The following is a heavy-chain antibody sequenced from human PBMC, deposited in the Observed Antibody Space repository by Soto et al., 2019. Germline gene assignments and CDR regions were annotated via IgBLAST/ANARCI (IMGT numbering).Heavy chain of an antibody. CDR2: IVVGSGNT. D-gene: IGHD3-22*01. J-gene: IGHJ4*02. CDR3: AADLYDSSDVKDLGVY. CDR1: GSTFTNFA. Sequence: SVKVSCKASGSTFTNFAVQWVRQARGQRLEWIGWIVVGSGNTNYAQKFQERVTITRDMSTSTAYMELSSLRSEDTAVYYCAADLYDSSDVKDLGVYWAQ. V-gene: IGHV1-58*01.